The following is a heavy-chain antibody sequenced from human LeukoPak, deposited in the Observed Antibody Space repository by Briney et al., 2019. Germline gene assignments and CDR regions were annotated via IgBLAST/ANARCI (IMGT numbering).Heavy chain of an antibody. CDR1: GFSFNSFG. CDR2: IHSRGDNT. D-gene: IGHD5-24*01. CDR3: ARARWMATAVVY. Sequence: GGSLRLSCAASGFSFNSFGMSWVRQTPGKGLEWVSSIHSRGDNTHYADSLEGRFTISRDNAKNSLYLQMNSLRAEDTAVYYCARARWMATAVVYWGQGTLVTVSS. J-gene: IGHJ4*02. V-gene: IGHV3-21*01.